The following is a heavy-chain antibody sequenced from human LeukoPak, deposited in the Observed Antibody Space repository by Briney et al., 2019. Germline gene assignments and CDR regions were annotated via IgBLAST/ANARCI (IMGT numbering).Heavy chain of an antibody. V-gene: IGHV3-48*04. CDR3: ATNPKGSGNLDY. D-gene: IGHD3-10*01. J-gene: IGHJ4*02. CDR2: ISSDSGTI. CDR1: AFTFNTYS. Sequence: PGGSLRLSCVASAFTFNTYSMNWVRQAPGQGLDWLSYISSDSGTIYYADSVKGRFTISRDNAQNSLYLQMNSLRAEDTAVYYCATNPKGSGNLDYWGQGTLVTVSS.